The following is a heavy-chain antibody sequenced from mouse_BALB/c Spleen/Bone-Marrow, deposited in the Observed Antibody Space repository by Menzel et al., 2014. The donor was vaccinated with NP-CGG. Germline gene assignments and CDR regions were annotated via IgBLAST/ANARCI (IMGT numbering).Heavy chain of an antibody. Sequence: QVTLKVCGAELARPGASVKLSCKASGYTFTSHWMQWVKQRPGQGLEWIGAIHPGDGDTRYTQKFKGKATLTADKSSSTAYMQLSSLASEDSAVYYCARRDYGIRENYYAMDYWGQGTSVTVSS. CDR3: ARRDYGIRENYYAMDY. CDR1: GYTFTSHW. J-gene: IGHJ4*01. CDR2: IHPGDGDT. D-gene: IGHD1-2*01. V-gene: IGHV1-87*01.